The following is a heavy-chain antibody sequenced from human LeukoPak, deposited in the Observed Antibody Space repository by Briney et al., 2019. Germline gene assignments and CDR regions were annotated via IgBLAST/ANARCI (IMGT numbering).Heavy chain of an antibody. CDR3: ARADYSSTWSHDYYYMDV. V-gene: IGHV4-39*01. D-gene: IGHD6-13*01. J-gene: IGHJ6*03. CDR2: IYYSGST. CDR1: GGSISSRCYY. Sequence: SETLSLTCTVSGGSISSRCYYWGWIRQPPGKGLEWIGSIYYSGSTYYNPSLQSRVTISVDTSKNQFSLKLSSVTAADTAVYYCARADYSSTWSHDYYYMDVWGKGTTVTVSS.